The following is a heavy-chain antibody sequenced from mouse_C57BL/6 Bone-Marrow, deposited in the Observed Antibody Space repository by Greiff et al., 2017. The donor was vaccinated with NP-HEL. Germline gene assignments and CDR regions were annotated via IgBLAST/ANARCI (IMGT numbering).Heavy chain of an antibody. J-gene: IGHJ2*01. V-gene: IGHV1-69*01. Sequence: VQLQQPGAELVMPGASVKLSCKASGYTFTSYWMHWVKQRPGQGLEWIGEIDPSDSYTNYNQKFKGKSTLTVDKSSSTAYMQLSSLTSEDSAVYYCARRWLLLYFDYWGQGTTLTVSS. CDR3: ARRWLLLYFDY. D-gene: IGHD2-3*01. CDR2: IDPSDSYT. CDR1: GYTFTSYW.